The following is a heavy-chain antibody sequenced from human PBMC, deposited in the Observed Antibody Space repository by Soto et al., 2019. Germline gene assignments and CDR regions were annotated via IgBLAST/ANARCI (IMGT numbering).Heavy chain of an antibody. CDR3: ARDRFYSGLDV. V-gene: IGHV4-61*08. CDR1: GGSVSSAGYY. CDR2: ISYSGST. Sequence: TLSLTCTVSGGSVSSAGYYWSWIRQPPGKGLEWIGHISYSGSTNYNPSLKSRITISVDTSKNQFSLKLSSVTAADTAVYYCARDRFYSGLDVWGQGTTVTVSS. J-gene: IGHJ6*02.